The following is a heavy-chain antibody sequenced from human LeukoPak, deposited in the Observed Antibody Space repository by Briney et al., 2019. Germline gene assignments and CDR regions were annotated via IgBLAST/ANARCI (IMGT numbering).Heavy chain of an antibody. Sequence: SETLSLTCTVSGGSMSSGNYCWTWIRKPAGKRLEWIGRIYGTGSTDYNPSLKSRVTISIDKSKKQFSLKVRSVTAADTAIYFCARDGCSSASCLNWFDPWGQGIQVTVSS. CDR3: ARDGCSSASCLNWFDP. V-gene: IGHV4-61*02. D-gene: IGHD2-2*01. J-gene: IGHJ5*02. CDR2: IYGTGST. CDR1: GGSMSSGNYC.